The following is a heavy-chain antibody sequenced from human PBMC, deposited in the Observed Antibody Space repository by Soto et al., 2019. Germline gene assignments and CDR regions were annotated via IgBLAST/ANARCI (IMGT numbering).Heavy chain of an antibody. Sequence: QVQLVQSGPEVKKPGASVKVSCKTSGYTFTSYGISWVRQAPGQGLEWMGWISTYKGNTNYAQKFQGRVTMTTDTPRSKADMELRSLRSGDTAVYYCATRSAAFDYWGQGTLVTVSS. CDR3: ATRSAAFDY. CDR2: ISTYKGNT. V-gene: IGHV1-18*01. CDR1: GYTFTSYG. J-gene: IGHJ4*02. D-gene: IGHD3-16*02.